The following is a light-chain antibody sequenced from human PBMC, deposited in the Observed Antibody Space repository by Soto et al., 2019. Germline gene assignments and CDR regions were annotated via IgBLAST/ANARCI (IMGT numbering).Light chain of an antibody. V-gene: IGKV1-27*01. CDR2: AAS. Sequence: DIQMTQSPTSLSASVGDRVTITCRASQDIRNFVAWYQQKPGKAPNLLIYAASTLQSGVPSRFSGSGYGTDFTLTINSLQPEDVATYSCQKYSSVPVFGPGTKVEIK. CDR1: QDIRNF. J-gene: IGKJ3*01. CDR3: QKYSSVPV.